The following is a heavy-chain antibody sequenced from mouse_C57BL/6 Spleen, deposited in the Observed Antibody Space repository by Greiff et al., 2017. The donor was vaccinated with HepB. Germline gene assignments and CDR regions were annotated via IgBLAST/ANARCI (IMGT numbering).Heavy chain of an antibody. V-gene: IGHV14-3*01. CDR2: IDPANGNT. CDR3: ARENYFDY. CDR1: GSTIKNTY. J-gene: IGHJ2*01. Sequence: EVQLQQSVAELVRPGASVKLSCTASGSTIKNTYMNWVKERPEQGLEWIGRIDPANGNTKYAPKFQGKATITADTSSNTAYLQLSSLTSEDTAIYYCARENYFDYWGQGTTLTVSS.